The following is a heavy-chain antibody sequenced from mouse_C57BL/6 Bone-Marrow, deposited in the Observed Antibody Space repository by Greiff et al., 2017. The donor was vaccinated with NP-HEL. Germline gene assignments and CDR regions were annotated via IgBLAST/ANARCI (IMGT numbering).Heavy chain of an antibody. J-gene: IGHJ4*01. CDR2: INPYNGGT. D-gene: IGHD1-1*01. Sequence: EVKLMESGPVLVKPGASVKMSCKASGYTFTDYYMNWVKQSHGKSLEWIGVINPYNGGTSYNQKFKGKATLTVDKSSSTAYMELNSLTSEDSAVYYCARYYYGSSFHYYAMDYWGQGTSVTVSA. CDR3: ARYYYGSSFHYYAMDY. CDR1: GYTFTDYY. V-gene: IGHV1-19*01.